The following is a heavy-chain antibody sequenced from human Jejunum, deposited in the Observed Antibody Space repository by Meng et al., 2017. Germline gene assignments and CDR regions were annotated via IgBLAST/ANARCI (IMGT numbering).Heavy chain of an antibody. CDR3: ARGELLWDY. J-gene: IGHJ4*02. CDR1: GSYTSSWEYF. V-gene: IGHV4-30-4*01. Sequence: VQRAEAGPGLVKASRTLYLTCTAFGSYTSSWEYFWSWIGQAPGKGLEWIGYMDYRGSTFYNPSLKSRVTISVDTSKNQFSLKLSSVTAADTAVYFCARGELLWDYWGQGTLVTVSS. D-gene: IGHD2-2*01. CDR2: MDYRGST.